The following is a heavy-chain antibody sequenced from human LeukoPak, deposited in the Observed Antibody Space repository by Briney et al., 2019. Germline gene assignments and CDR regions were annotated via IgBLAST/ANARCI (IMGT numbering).Heavy chain of an antibody. V-gene: IGHV3-30*02. CDR1: GFTFSSYS. Sequence: PGGSLRLSCAASGFTFSSYSMNWVRQAPGKGLEWVAFIRYDGSNKYYADSVKGRFTISRDNSKNTLYLQMNSLRAEDTAVYYCAKDLTPIVGASSDWGQGTLVTVSS. D-gene: IGHD1-26*01. J-gene: IGHJ4*02. CDR3: AKDLTPIVGASSD. CDR2: IRYDGSNK.